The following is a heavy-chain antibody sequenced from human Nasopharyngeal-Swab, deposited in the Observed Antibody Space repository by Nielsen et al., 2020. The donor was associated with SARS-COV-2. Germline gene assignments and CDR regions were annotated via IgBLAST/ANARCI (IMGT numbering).Heavy chain of an antibody. Sequence: SETLSLTCTVSGGSISSYYWSWIRQPPGKGLEWIWYNYYSGSTNYNPSLKSRVTISVDTSKNQFSLKLSSVTAAATAVYYCARDLGGSGYDLGGYYYYYGMDVWGQGTTVTVSS. CDR1: GGSISSYY. J-gene: IGHJ6*02. D-gene: IGHD5-12*01. CDR3: ARDLGGSGYDLGGYYYYYGMDV. V-gene: IGHV4-59*01. CDR2: NYYSGST.